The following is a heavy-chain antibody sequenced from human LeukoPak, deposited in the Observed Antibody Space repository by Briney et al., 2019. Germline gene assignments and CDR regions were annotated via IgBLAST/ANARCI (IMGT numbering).Heavy chain of an antibody. Sequence: GASVKVSCKASGYTFTSYGISWVRQAPGQGLEWMGWINPNSGGANYAQKLQGRVTMTTDTSTSTAYMELRSLRSDDTAVYYCARHVPKTYYYDSSGFFFDYWGQGTLVTVSS. D-gene: IGHD3-22*01. CDR2: INPNSGGA. J-gene: IGHJ4*02. V-gene: IGHV1-18*01. CDR3: ARHVPKTYYYDSSGFFFDY. CDR1: GYTFTSYG.